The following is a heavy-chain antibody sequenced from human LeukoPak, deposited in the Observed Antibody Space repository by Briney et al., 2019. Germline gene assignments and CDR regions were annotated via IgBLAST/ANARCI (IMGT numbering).Heavy chain of an antibody. CDR2: ISSNGGST. CDR1: GFTFSSYA. V-gene: IGHV3-64*04. Sequence: GGSLRLSCSASGFTFSSYAMHWVRQAPGKGLEYVSAISSNGGSTYYADSVKGRFTISRDNSKNTLYLQMSSLRAEDTAIYYCAKDEDIVVIPAALDYWGQGTLVTVSS. J-gene: IGHJ4*02. CDR3: AKDEDIVVIPAALDY. D-gene: IGHD2-2*01.